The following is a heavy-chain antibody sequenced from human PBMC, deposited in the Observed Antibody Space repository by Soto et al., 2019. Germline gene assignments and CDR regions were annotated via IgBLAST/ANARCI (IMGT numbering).Heavy chain of an antibody. CDR2: ISAYNGNT. D-gene: IGHD2-2*01. CDR3: ARGYCSSTSCYWGPANWFDP. J-gene: IGHJ5*02. CDR1: GYTFTSYG. Sequence: ASVKVSCKASGYTFTSYGSSWVRQAPGQGLEWMGWISAYNGNTNYAQKLQGRVTMTTDTSTSTAYMELRSLRSDDTAVYYCARGYCSSTSCYWGPANWFDPWGQGTLVTVSS. V-gene: IGHV1-18*01.